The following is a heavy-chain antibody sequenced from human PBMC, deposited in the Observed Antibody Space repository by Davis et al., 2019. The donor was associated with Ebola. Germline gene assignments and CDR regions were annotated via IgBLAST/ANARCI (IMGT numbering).Heavy chain of an antibody. Sequence: PGGSLRLSCAASGFTFSGYGMHWVRQAPGKGLEWVAVISYDGSNKYYADSVKGRFTISRDNSKNTLYLQMNSLRAEDTAVYYCANYDSSGYYRAEDYWGQGTLVTVSS. D-gene: IGHD3-22*01. V-gene: IGHV3-30*18. J-gene: IGHJ4*02. CDR3: ANYDSSGYYRAEDY. CDR1: GFTFSGYG. CDR2: ISYDGSNK.